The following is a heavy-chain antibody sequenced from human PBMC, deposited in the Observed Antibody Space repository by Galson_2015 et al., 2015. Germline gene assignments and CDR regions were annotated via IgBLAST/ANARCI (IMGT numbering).Heavy chain of an antibody. CDR2: ISGSGGST. D-gene: IGHD6-19*01. J-gene: IGHJ4*02. V-gene: IGHV3-23*01. CDR3: AKDGVGGWGSPPGYFDY. CDR1: GFTFSSYA. Sequence: SLRLSCAASGFTFSSYAMSWVRQAPGKGLEWVSAISGSGGSTYYADSVKGRFTISRDNSKNTLYLQMNSLRAEDTAVYYCAKDGVGGWGSPPGYFDYWGQGTLVTVSS.